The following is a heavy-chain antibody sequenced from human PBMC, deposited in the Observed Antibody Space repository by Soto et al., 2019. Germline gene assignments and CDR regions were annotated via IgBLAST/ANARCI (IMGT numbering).Heavy chain of an antibody. CDR1: GFSLSTSGVA. D-gene: IGHD6-13*01. V-gene: IGHV2-5*02. CDR2: IYWGDDK. Sequence: QITLKESGPTLVKPTQTLTLTCTFSGFSLSTSGVAVGWIRQPPGKALEWLALIYWGDDKHYSPSLKSRLAITKDTSKNQVVLTMTNMDPVDTATYFCAHRRQQFPRGWFDPWGQGTLVTVSS. CDR3: AHRRQQFPRGWFDP. J-gene: IGHJ5*02.